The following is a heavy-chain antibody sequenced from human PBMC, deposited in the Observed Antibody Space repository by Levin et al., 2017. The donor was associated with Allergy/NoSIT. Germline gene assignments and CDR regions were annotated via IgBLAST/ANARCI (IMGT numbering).Heavy chain of an antibody. Sequence: GESLKISCAASGFTFSSYGMHWVRQAPGKGLEWVAVIWYDGSNKYYADSVKGRFTISRDNSKNTLYLQMNSLRAEDTAVYYCARDGLVGIRSYFDYWGQGTLVTVSS. V-gene: IGHV3-33*01. D-gene: IGHD2-21*01. J-gene: IGHJ4*02. CDR1: GFTFSSYG. CDR2: IWYDGSNK. CDR3: ARDGLVGIRSYFDY.